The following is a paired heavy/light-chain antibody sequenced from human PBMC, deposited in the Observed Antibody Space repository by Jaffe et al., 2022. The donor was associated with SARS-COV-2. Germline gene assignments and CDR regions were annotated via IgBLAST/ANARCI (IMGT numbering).Heavy chain of an antibody. CDR1: GGTTTSGSYY. J-gene: IGHJ3*02. CDR3: ARDSSSWYLAFDI. D-gene: IGHD6-13*01. CDR2: VYNDGST. V-gene: IGHV4-61*02. Sequence: QVQLQESGPGLVKPSETLSLTCTVSGGTTTSGSYYWNWIRQPAGKGLEWIGRVYNDGSTRYTPSLNSRITISLDTSKNQFSLKLTSVTAADTAVYYCARDSSSWYLAFDIWGQGTRVTVSS.
Light chain of an antibody. CDR1: QRVSIY. V-gene: IGKV3-11*01. CDR2: DAS. CDR3: QQRADWPPS. J-gene: IGKJ4*01. Sequence: EVVLTQSPATLSLSPGERATLSCRASQRVSIYLAWYQQKPGQAPRLLIYDASNRATDIPARFSASGSGTDFTLTISSLEPEDFAVYYCQQRADWPPSFGGGTTVEIK.